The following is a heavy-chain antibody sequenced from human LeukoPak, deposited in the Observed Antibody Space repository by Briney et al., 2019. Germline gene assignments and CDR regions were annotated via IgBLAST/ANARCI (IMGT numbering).Heavy chain of an antibody. CDR2: ISYDGSNK. Sequence: GRSLRLSCAASGFTFSSYAMHWVRQAPGKGLEWVAVISYDGSNKYYADSVKGRFTISRDNSKNTLYLQMNSLRAEDTAVYYCARGNIVVVPAAHVEGFDYWGQGTLVTVSS. J-gene: IGHJ4*02. V-gene: IGHV3-30-3*01. CDR1: GFTFSSYA. D-gene: IGHD2-2*01. CDR3: ARGNIVVVPAAHVEGFDY.